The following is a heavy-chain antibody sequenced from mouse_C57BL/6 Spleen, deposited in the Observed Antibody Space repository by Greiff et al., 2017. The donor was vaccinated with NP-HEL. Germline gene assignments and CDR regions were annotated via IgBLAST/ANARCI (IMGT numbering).Heavy chain of an antibody. CDR3: ARSGWDEGFFDY. CDR2: IYPRSGNT. CDR1: GYTFTSYG. D-gene: IGHD4-1*01. Sequence: QVQLQQSGAELARPGASVKLSCKASGYTFTSYGISWVKQRTGQGLEWIGEIYPRSGNTYYNEKFKGKATLTADKSSSTAYMELRSLTSEDSAVYFCARSGWDEGFFDYWGQGTTLTVSS. J-gene: IGHJ2*01. V-gene: IGHV1-81*01.